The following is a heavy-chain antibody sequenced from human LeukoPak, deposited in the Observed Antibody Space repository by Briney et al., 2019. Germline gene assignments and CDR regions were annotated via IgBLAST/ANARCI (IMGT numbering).Heavy chain of an antibody. CDR2: INPKSGGA. Sequence: ASVTVSCKTSGYTFTGYYMHWVRQAAGQGLEWMGWINPKSGGAEYAQKFQGRVTMTRDTSISTAYMELSRLRSDDTAVYYCARDSELYNWFDPWGQGTLVTVSS. J-gene: IGHJ5*02. CDR1: GYTFTGYY. D-gene: IGHD1-14*01. V-gene: IGHV1-2*02. CDR3: ARDSELYNWFDP.